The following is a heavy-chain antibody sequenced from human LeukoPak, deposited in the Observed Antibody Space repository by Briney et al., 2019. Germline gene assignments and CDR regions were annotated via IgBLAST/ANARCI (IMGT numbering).Heavy chain of an antibody. CDR2: IIPIFGTA. CDR1: GGTFSNYV. CDR3: ATQTFFGVVIQYYFDY. D-gene: IGHD3-3*01. V-gene: IGHV1-69*06. J-gene: IGHJ4*02. Sequence: ASVKVSCKASGGTFSNYVINWVRQAPGQGLEWMGGIIPIFGTANYAQKFQGRVTITADKSTSTAYMELSSLRSEDTAVYYCATQTFFGVVIQYYFDYWGQGTLVTVSS.